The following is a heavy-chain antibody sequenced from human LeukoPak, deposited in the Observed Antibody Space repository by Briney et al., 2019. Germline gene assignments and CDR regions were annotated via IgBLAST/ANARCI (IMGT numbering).Heavy chain of an antibody. CDR1: GFTFSNAW. D-gene: IGHD3-22*01. CDR3: TTDLYYDSSGYRRRIDY. CDR2: IKSKTDGGTT. V-gene: IGHV3-15*01. J-gene: IGHJ4*02. Sequence: PGGSLRLSCAASGFTFSNAWMSWVRQAPGKGLEWVGRIKSKTDGGTTDYAAPVKGRFTISRDDSKNTLYLQMNSLKTEDTAVYYCTTDLYYDSSGYRRRIDYWGQGTLVSVSS.